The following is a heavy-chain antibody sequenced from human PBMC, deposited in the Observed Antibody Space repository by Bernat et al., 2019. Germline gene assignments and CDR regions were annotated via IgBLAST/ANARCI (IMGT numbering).Heavy chain of an antibody. V-gene: IGHV1-2*02. CDR2: TNIKTGGT. CDR1: GYTFTVYH. Sequence: QVQLVQSGAEVKKPGASVKVSCKASGYTFTVYHLHWVRQAPGQGLEWMGWTNIKTGGTNYAQKFQGRVTMTRDKSISTAYMELSRLTSDDTAVYYCARDGRTFDLDYWGQGTLVTVSS. CDR3: ARDGRTFDLDY. D-gene: IGHD3-10*01. J-gene: IGHJ4*02.